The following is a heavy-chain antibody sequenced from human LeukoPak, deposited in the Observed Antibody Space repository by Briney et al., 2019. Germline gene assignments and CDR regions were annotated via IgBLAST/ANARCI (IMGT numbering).Heavy chain of an antibody. CDR1: GYSFTSYW. V-gene: IGHV5-51*01. J-gene: IGHJ3*02. Sequence: GESLKISRKGSGYSFTSYWIGWVRQMPGKGLEWMGIIYPGDSDTRYSPSFQGQVTISADKSISTAYLQWSSLKASDTAMYYCARTNYDYVWGSYRLGPNDAFDIWGQGTMVTVSS. CDR3: ARTNYDYVWGSYRLGPNDAFDI. D-gene: IGHD3-16*02. CDR2: IYPGDSDT.